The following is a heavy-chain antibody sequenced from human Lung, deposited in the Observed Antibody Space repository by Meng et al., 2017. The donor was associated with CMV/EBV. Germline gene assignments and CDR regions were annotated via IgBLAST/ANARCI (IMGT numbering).Heavy chain of an antibody. CDR1: VGSISSYY. J-gene: IGHJ1*01. Sequence: VQLHGSGPDLGKRPQTLSLTCTVSVGSISSYYWSWIRQPAGKGLEWIGRIYTSRITNYNPSLKSRVTMSVDTSKNQFSLKLSSVTAADTAVYYCARGSRDEAFQHWGQGTLVTVSS. CDR2: IYTSRIT. CDR3: ARGSRDEAFQH. V-gene: IGHV4-4*07. D-gene: IGHD5-24*01.